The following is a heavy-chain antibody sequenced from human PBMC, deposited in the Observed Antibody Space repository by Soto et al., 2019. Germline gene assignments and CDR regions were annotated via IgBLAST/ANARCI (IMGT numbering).Heavy chain of an antibody. Sequence: QVQLQQWGAGLLKPSETLSLTCAVYGGSFSGYYWSWIRQPPGKGLEWIGEINHSGSTNYNPSLKSRVTISVDTSKNQFSPKLSSVTAADTAVYYCARGGYNWTPFDYWGQGTLVTVSS. V-gene: IGHV4-34*01. J-gene: IGHJ4*02. CDR1: GGSFSGYY. D-gene: IGHD1-20*01. CDR2: INHSGST. CDR3: ARGGYNWTPFDY.